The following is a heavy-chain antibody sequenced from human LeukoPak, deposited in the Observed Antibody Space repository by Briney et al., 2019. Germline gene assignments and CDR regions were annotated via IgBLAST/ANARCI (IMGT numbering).Heavy chain of an antibody. CDR2: IRYDGSNK. V-gene: IGHV3-30*02. Sequence: GGSLRLSCAASGFTFSDYGMHWVRQAPGKGLEWVTFIRYDGSNKYYADSVKGRFAISRDNSKNTLYLQMNSLRAEDTAIYYCARIWYFGDNNWRYFDYWGQGTLVTVAS. J-gene: IGHJ4*03. CDR3: ARIWYFGDNNWRYFDY. CDR1: GFTFSDYG. D-gene: IGHD1-1*01.